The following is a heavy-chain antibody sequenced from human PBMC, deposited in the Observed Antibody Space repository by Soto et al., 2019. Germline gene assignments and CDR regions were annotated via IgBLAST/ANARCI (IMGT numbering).Heavy chain of an antibody. V-gene: IGHV3-30*09. D-gene: IGHD2-15*01. Sequence: GGSLRLSCAASGFVFSSYAMQWVRQARGKGLEWVAVISHDGQNKYYADSVKGRFAISRDNSRNTLSLEMSSLRAEDTAVYFCARGGYCRGGSCRYYYYGVDVWGLGTTVTVSS. CDR2: ISHDGQNK. J-gene: IGHJ6*02. CDR1: GFVFSSYA. CDR3: ARGGYCRGGSCRYYYYGVDV.